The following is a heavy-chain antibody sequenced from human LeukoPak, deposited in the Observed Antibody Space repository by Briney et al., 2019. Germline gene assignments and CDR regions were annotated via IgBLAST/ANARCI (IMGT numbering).Heavy chain of an antibody. CDR3: ARGDLNDAFDI. CDR2: IYHSGST. CDR1: GGSISSGGYS. J-gene: IGHJ3*02. D-gene: IGHD1-26*01. V-gene: IGHV4-30-2*01. Sequence: SETLSLTCAVSGGSISSGGYSWSWIRQPPGKGLEWIGYIYHSGSTYYNPSLKSRVTISVDRSKNQFSLKLSSVTAADTAVYYCARGDLNDAFDIWGQGTMVTVSS.